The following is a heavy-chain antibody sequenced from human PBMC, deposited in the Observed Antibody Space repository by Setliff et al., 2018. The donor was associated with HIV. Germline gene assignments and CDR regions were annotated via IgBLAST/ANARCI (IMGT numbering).Heavy chain of an antibody. Sequence: ASVKVSCKASGYAFTSQFMHWVRQAPGQGLEWMGIISPSVDRTTYAQKFRGRVTMTSDTSTGKVYMERSSLRSEDTAVYYCASAIVGLGYKFFSVDVWGKGTTVTVSS. CDR1: GYAFTSQF. CDR2: ISPSVDRT. V-gene: IGHV1-46*01. D-gene: IGHD1-26*01. J-gene: IGHJ6*04. CDR3: ASAIVGLGYKFFSVDV.